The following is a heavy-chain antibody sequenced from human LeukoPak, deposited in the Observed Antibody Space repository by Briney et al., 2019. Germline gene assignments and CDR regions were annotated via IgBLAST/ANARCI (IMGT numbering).Heavy chain of an antibody. V-gene: IGHV1-8*03. J-gene: IGHJ6*03. CDR1: GYTFTSYA. CDR2: MNPNSGNT. D-gene: IGHD3-10*01. Sequence: ASVKVSCKASGYTFTSYAINWVRQATGQGLEWMGWMNPNSGNTGYAQKFQGRVTITRNTSISTAYMDLSSLRSEDTAVYYCARSITMVRGVRRYYYYMDVWGKGTTVTVSS. CDR3: ARSITMVRGVRRYYYYMDV.